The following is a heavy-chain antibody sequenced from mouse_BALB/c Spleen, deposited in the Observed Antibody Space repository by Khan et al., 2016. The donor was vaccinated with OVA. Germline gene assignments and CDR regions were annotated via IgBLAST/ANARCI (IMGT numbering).Heavy chain of an antibody. Sequence: EVQLQESGEDLVKPGGSLKLSCAASGFTFSTYGMSWVRQTPDRRLEWVATISSGGSYTYYPDNVKGRFTISRDNANNTLYLQMRSLKSADTAMYYCARLAYYFNSEGFAYWGQGTLVTVSA. CDR2: ISSGGSYT. D-gene: IGHD1-1*01. CDR3: ARLAYYFNSEGFAY. CDR1: GFTFSTYG. V-gene: IGHV5-6*01. J-gene: IGHJ3*01.